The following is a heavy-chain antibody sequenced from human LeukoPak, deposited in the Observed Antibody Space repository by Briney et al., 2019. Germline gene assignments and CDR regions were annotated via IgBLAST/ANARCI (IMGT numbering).Heavy chain of an antibody. J-gene: IGHJ4*02. CDR2: IIPIFGTA. CDR3: ASLIHDYVWGSYRLGLGIDY. D-gene: IGHD3-16*02. CDR1: GGTFSSYA. Sequence: EASVKVSCKASGGTFSSYAISWVRQAPGQGLEWMGGIIPIFGTANYAQKFQGRVTITADESTSTAYMELSSLRSEDTAVYYCASLIHDYVWGSYRLGLGIDYWGQGTLVTVSS. V-gene: IGHV1-69*13.